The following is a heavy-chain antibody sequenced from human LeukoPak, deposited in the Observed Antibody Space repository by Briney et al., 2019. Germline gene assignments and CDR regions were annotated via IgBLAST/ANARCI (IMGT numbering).Heavy chain of an antibody. V-gene: IGHV3-74*01. Sequence: GGSLRLSCAASGFTFSSYWMLWVRQAPGKGLVWVSRINSDGSSTSYADSVKGRFTSSRDNAKNTLYLQMNSLRGEDTAVYYCATDIVATADYWGQGTLVTVSS. CDR1: GFTFSSYW. J-gene: IGHJ4*02. CDR2: INSDGSST. CDR3: ATDIVATADY. D-gene: IGHD5-12*01.